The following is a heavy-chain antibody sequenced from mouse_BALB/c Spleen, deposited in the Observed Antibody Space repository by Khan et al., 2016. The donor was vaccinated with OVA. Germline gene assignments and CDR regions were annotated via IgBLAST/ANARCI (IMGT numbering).Heavy chain of an antibody. D-gene: IGHD2-14*01. CDR3: AKTYERYDRYFDV. J-gene: IGHJ1*01. CDR2: INTYTGEP. CDR1: GYTFTNYG. V-gene: IGHV9-1*02. Sequence: QIQLVQSGPELKKPGETVKISCKASGYTFTNYGMNWVKQAPGKGLKWMGWINTYTGEPTYADDFKGRFAFSLETSASTAYLQINNLKNEDMATXFCAKTYERYDRYFDVWGAGTTVTVAA.